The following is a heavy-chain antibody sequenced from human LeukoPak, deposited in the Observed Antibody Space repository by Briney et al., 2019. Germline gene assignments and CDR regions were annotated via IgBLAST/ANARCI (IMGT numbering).Heavy chain of an antibody. CDR1: GGSISSSNW. J-gene: IGHJ4*02. CDR3: ASMNPWGSSDWGDDY. CDR2: IYHSGST. D-gene: IGHD6-19*01. V-gene: IGHV4-4*02. Sequence: PSETLSLTCAVSGGSISSSNWWSWVRQPPGKGLEWIGEIYHSGSTNYNPSLKSRVTISVDKSKNQFSLKLSSVTAADTAVYYCASMNPWGSSDWGDDYWGQGTLVTVSS.